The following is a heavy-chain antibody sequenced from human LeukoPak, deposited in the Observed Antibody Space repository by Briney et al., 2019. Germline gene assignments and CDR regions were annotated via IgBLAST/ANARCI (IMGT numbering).Heavy chain of an antibody. CDR1: GFTFSSYW. D-gene: IGHD2-15*01. CDR2: IKQDGSEK. CDR3: TRGDCSGGSCYLGDS. V-gene: IGHV3-7*03. Sequence: GGSLRLSCAASGFTFSSYWMSWVRQAPGKGLEWVANIKQDGSEKYYVDSVKGRFTISRDNAKNSLYLQMNSLNTEDTAIYYCTRGDCSGGSCYLGDSWGQGTLVTVSS. J-gene: IGHJ5*01.